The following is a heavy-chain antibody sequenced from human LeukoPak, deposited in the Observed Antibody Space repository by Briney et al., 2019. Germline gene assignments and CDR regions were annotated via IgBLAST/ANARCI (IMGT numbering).Heavy chain of an antibody. J-gene: IGHJ6*03. V-gene: IGHV3-30-3*01. D-gene: IGHD1-26*01. CDR3: AREDGRGYYDYIDV. CDR1: GFSFNTHA. Sequence: GGSLRLSCAASGFSFNTHAIHWVRQAPGKGLEWVAVISYDGNNKYYADSVKGRFTISRDNSKNTLYLQMNSLRGEDTAVYYCAREDGRGYYDYIDVWGKGTTVTVSS. CDR2: ISYDGNNK.